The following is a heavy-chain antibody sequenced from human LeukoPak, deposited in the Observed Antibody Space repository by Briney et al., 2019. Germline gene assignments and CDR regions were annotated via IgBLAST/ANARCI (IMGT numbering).Heavy chain of an antibody. Sequence: ASVRVSCKASGYTFTSYHIHWVRQAAGQGPEWMGWMNPSSGHTGYAQNLQGRFTMTWDTSISTAYMELSSLRSEDTAVYYCAREYRHQPDWGQGTLVTVSS. V-gene: IGHV1-8*01. J-gene: IGHJ4*02. D-gene: IGHD5-12*01. CDR1: GYTFTSYH. CDR2: MNPSSGHT. CDR3: AREYRHQPD.